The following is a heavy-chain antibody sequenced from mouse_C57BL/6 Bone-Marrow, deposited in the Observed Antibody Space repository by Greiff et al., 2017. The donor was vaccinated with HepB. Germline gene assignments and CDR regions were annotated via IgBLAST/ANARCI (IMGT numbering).Heavy chain of an antibody. V-gene: IGHV1-55*01. CDR2: IYPGSGST. CDR3: ARSVYDYDGAY. D-gene: IGHD2-4*01. Sequence: QVQLQQPGAELVKPGASVKMSCKASGYTFTSYWITWVKQRPGQGLEWIGDIYPGSGSTNYNEKFKSKATLTVDTSSSTAYMQLSILTSEDSAVYYCARSVYDYDGAYWGQGTLVTVSA. CDR1: GYTFTSYW. J-gene: IGHJ3*01.